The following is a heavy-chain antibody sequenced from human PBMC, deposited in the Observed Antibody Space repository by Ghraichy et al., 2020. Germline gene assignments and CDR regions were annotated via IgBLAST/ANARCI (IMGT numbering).Heavy chain of an antibody. D-gene: IGHD1-26*01. Sequence: SETLSLTCTVSGGSISSSYWNWIRQPPGRGLEWIGYIYYNGNTNYNPSLKSRVTISKDTSNNQFPLRLSSVTAADTAVYYCARGLNSGHYYYYYYMDVWGKGTTVTVYS. V-gene: IGHV4-59*01. J-gene: IGHJ6*03. CDR2: IYYNGNT. CDR1: GGSISSSY. CDR3: ARGLNSGHYYYYYYMDV.